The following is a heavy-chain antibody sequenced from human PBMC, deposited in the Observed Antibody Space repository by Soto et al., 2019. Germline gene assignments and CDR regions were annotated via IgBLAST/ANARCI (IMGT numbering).Heavy chain of an antibody. D-gene: IGHD1-26*01. CDR2: VHYTGRP. V-gene: IGHV4-59*13. Sequence: QVQLQESGPGLLKPSETLSLTCTVSGASISSSSWSWIRQSPGKEREWIGFVHYTGRPTYRPSLRTRVSISVDTLNNQFSLALKSVNAADTAVYYCARGGYSGTDAFAFWGQGPQVTVSS. CDR3: ARGGYSGTDAFAF. J-gene: IGHJ4*02. CDR1: GASISSSS.